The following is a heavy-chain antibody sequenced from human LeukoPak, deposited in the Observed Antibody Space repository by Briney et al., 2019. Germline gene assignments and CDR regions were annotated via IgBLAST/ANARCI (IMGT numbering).Heavy chain of an antibody. CDR2: TYYSGST. CDR3: ARYSLTGYSSSWYEGDFDY. Sequence: SETLSLTCSVSGGSISGYYWSWIRQPPGKGLEWIGYTYYSGSTNYNPSLKSRVTISVDTSKNQFSLKLSSVTAADTAVYYCARYSLTGYSSSWYEGDFDYWGQGTLVTVSS. D-gene: IGHD6-13*01. J-gene: IGHJ4*02. V-gene: IGHV4-59*01. CDR1: GGSISGYY.